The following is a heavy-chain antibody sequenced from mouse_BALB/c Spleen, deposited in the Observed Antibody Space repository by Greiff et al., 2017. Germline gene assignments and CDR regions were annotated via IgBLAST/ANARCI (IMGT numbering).Heavy chain of an antibody. CDR1: GYSITSGYY. J-gene: IGHJ4*01. V-gene: IGHV3-6*02. CDR3: ARRGGSSYGAMDY. CDR2: ISYDGSN. Sequence: EVQLQQSGPGLVKPSQSLSLTCSVTGYSITSGYYWYWIRQFPGNKLEWMGYISYDGSNNYNPSIKNRISITRDASKNQFFLKLNSVTTEDTATYYCARRGGSSYGAMDYWGQGTSVTVSS. D-gene: IGHD1-1*01.